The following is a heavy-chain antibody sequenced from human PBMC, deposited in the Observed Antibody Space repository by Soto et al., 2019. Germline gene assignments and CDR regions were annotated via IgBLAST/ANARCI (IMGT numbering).Heavy chain of an antibody. V-gene: IGHV1-8*01. D-gene: IGHD2-2*01. CDR2: MNPNNGNT. CDR3: ARAFSTSWRDAFDI. Sequence: QVQLVQSGAEVRKPGASVKVSCKASGYTFTSYDIHWVRQATGQGLEWMGCMNPNNGNTGYAQKFQGRVTMTRNTSISTAYMELSSLRSDDTAAYYCARAFSTSWRDAFDIWGRGTMVTVSS. CDR1: GYTFTSYD. J-gene: IGHJ3*02.